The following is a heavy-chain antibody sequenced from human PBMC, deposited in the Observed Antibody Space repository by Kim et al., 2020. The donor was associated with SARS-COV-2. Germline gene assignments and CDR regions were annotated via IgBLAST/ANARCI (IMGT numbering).Heavy chain of an antibody. V-gene: IGHV3-21*01. CDR3: ASRRG. D-gene: IGHD3-10*01. J-gene: IGHJ4*02. CDR2: ITISGKSI. Sequence: ITISGKSIHHAASVKGRFTISRDNAKTSLYLQMNSLRVEDSGVYYCASRRGWGQGTLVTVSS.